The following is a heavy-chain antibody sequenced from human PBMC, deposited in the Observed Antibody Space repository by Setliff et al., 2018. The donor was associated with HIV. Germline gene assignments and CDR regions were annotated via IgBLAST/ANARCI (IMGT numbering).Heavy chain of an antibody. CDR3: VTGSQLPMDY. J-gene: IGHJ4*02. CDR2: IKSKADGGTL. D-gene: IGHD1-26*01. Sequence: GGSLRLSCAASGFTLSNAWMSWVRQAQGKGLEWVGRIKSKADGGTLDYAAPVKGRFTISRDDSKNTLYLQMNSLTTDDTAVYFCVTGSQLPMDYWGQGTLVTVSS. V-gene: IGHV3-15*01. CDR1: GFTLSNAW.